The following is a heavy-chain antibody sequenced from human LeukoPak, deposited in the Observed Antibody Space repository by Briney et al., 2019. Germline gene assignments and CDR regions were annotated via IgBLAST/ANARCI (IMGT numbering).Heavy chain of an antibody. J-gene: IGHJ4*02. CDR3: AKESGKFDY. CDR2: ISADGRST. CDR1: GLDFDDSA. Sequence: GGSLRLSCVASGLDFDDSAMHWVRQAPGKGLEWVSLISADGRSTFSADSVKGRFSISRDNSKNSLYLQMNSLRSEDTAMYYCAKESGKFDYWGQGTLVAVSS. V-gene: IGHV3-43*02.